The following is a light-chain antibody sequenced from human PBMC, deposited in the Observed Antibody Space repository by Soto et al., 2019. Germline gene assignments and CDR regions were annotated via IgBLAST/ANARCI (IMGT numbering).Light chain of an antibody. CDR1: QTFNNY. Sequence: DIQMPQSPSSLSASVGDTVSITWRAGQTFNNYLNWYQHKPGKVPKLLIYAATALQSGVPSRCSASASGTDLTLTIINVQPEDCGTYYCQQSYTSQQTFGQGTK. CDR3: QQSYTSQQT. J-gene: IGKJ2*01. CDR2: AAT. V-gene: IGKV1-39*01.